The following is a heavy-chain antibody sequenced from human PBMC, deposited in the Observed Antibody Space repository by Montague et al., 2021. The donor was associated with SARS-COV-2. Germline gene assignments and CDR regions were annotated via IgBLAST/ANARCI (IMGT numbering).Heavy chain of an antibody. CDR1: GGSISSGCYC. D-gene: IGHD2-15*01. Sequence: TLSLTCTVSGGSISSGCYCWIWLAPDPGQGLEWESYIYYSGSTYSNPSLKSRVTISVDTSKNQFSLRLCSVTAADTVVYYCARDTGISGAFDIWGQGTMVTVSS. V-gene: IGHV4-31*03. J-gene: IGHJ3*02. CDR3: ARDTGISGAFDI. CDR2: IYYSGST.